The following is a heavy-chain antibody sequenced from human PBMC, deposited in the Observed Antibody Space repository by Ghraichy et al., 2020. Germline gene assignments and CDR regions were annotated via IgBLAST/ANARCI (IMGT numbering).Heavy chain of an antibody. V-gene: IGHV3-30*18. CDR1: GFTFSSYG. J-gene: IGHJ4*02. CDR3: AKAQSYGSGSYCIDY. CDR2: ISYDGSNK. D-gene: IGHD3-10*01. Sequence: GGSLRLSCAASGFTFSSYGMHWVRQAPGKGLEWVAVISYDGSNKYYADSVKGRFTISRDNSKNTQMNSLRAEDTAVYYCAKAQSYGSGSYCIDYWGQGTLVTVSS.